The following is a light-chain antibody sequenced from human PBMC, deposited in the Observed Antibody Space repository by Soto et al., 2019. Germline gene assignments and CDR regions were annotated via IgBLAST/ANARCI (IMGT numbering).Light chain of an antibody. V-gene: IGKV1-39*01. CDR2: AAS. CDR3: QQSYSTHPT. Sequence: DIQMTQSPSSLSASVGDRVTITCRASQSISSYLNWYQQKPGKAPKLLIYAASSLQSGVPSRFSGSGSGTDFNLTISSLQPEDFATYYCQQSYSTHPTFGQGTKVEIK. J-gene: IGKJ1*01. CDR1: QSISSY.